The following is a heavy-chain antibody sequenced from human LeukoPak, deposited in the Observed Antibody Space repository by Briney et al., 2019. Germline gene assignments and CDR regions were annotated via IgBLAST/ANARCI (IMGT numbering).Heavy chain of an antibody. J-gene: IGHJ6*03. CDR2: IYYGGST. D-gene: IGHD3-3*01. CDR1: GGSLSSYY. V-gene: IGHV4-59*01. Sequence: SETLSLTSTVSGGSLSSYYWSWLRQPPGKGREWIGYIYYGGSTDHNPSLKSRDTIAIDKSKNQFSLKLSSVTAADTAVYYCARHFGVGRRSGYYYYMDVWGKGTTVTVSS. CDR3: ARHFGVGRRSGYYYYMDV.